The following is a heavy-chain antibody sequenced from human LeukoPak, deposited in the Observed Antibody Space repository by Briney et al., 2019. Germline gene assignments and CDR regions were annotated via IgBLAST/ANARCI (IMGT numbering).Heavy chain of an antibody. V-gene: IGHV4-39*01. CDR2: IFYSGST. Sequence: SETLSLTCSVSGGSIHSSSYHWGWIRQPPGKGLDWLGSIFYSGSTNYNPSLKSRVRISVDTSKNQFSLKLTSVTAADSAVYYCARTHLYYGMDVWGQGTTVTVSS. CDR1: GGSIHSSSYH. J-gene: IGHJ6*02. CDR3: ARTHLYYGMDV.